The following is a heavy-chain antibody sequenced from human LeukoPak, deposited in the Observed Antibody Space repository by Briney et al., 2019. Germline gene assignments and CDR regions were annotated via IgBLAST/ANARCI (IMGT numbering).Heavy chain of an antibody. D-gene: IGHD3-9*01. Sequence: SVKVSCKASGGTFSSYAISWVRQAPGQGLEWMGGIIPIFGTANYAQKFQGRVTMTRDTSTSTVYMELSSLRSEDTAVYYCARVFGYFDPYYFDYWGQGTLVTVSS. V-gene: IGHV1-69*05. J-gene: IGHJ4*02. CDR2: IIPIFGTA. CDR1: GGTFSSYA. CDR3: ARVFGYFDPYYFDY.